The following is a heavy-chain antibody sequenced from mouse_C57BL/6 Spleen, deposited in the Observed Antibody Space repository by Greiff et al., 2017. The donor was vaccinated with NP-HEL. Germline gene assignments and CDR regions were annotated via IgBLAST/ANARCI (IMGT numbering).Heavy chain of an antibody. CDR2: INPSTGGT. D-gene: IGHD1-1*01. CDR1: GYSFTGYY. Sequence: VQLQQSGPELVKPGASVKISCKASGYSFTGYYMNWVKQSPEKSLEWIGEINPSTGGTTYNQKFKAKATLTVDKSSSTAYMQLKGLTSEDSAVYYCARGNYYVSRWYSFDYWGQGTTLTVAS. J-gene: IGHJ2*01. V-gene: IGHV1-42*01. CDR3: ARGNYYVSRWYSFDY.